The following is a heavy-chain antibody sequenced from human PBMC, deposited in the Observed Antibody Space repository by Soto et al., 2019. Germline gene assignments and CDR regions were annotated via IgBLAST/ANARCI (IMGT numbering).Heavy chain of an antibody. V-gene: IGHV3-30*18. J-gene: IGHJ4*02. CDR2: VSYDGIDE. D-gene: IGHD5-12*01. CDR3: AKALREMATKTPDY. Sequence: QVHLVESGGGVVQPGRSLRLSCAASGFTFTSFGIHWVRQAPGKGLEWVAVVSYDGIDENYADSVKGRFSISRDNSKNTVYLQMNSLRGEDTAVYYCAKALREMATKTPDYWGQGTLVTVSS. CDR1: GFTFTSFG.